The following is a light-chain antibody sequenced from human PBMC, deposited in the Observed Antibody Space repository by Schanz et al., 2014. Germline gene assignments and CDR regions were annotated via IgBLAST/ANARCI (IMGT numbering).Light chain of an antibody. CDR2: DDT. Sequence: SYELTQPPSVSVAPGKTAMITCGGNNVGTKRVHWYQQKPGQAPVLVVYDDTDRPSGIPERFSGSNSGNTATLTISRVEAGDEGDYYCQVWDSTSDHWVFGGGTKLTVL. CDR3: QVWDSTSDHWV. J-gene: IGLJ3*02. V-gene: IGLV3-21*03. CDR1: NVGTKR.